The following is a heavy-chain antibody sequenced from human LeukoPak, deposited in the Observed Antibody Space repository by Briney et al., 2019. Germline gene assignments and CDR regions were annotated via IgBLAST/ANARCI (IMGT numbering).Heavy chain of an antibody. CDR1: GFTFSGYS. V-gene: IGHV3-21*01. D-gene: IGHD6-19*01. J-gene: IGHJ4*02. Sequence: GGSLRLSCAASGFTFSGYSMNWVRQAPGKGLEWVSSISSSSSYIYYADSVKGRFTISRDNAKNSLYLQMNSLRAEDTAVYYCARDGVAVAGLDYWGQGTLVTVSS. CDR2: ISSSSSYI. CDR3: ARDGVAVAGLDY.